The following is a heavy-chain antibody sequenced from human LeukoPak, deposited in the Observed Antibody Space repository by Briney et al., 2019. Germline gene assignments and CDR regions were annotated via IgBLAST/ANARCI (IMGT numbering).Heavy chain of an antibody. D-gene: IGHD6-19*01. CDR1: GFTFDDYA. Sequence: GGSLRLSCAASGFTFDDYAMHWVRQVPGKGLEWVSGISWNGGSIGYADSVRGRFTISRDNAQNSMYLQMNSLRAEDTAFYYCAKVRGTYSSGFFFDSWGQGALVTVSS. V-gene: IGHV3-9*01. CDR3: AKVRGTYSSGFFFDS. CDR2: ISWNGGSI. J-gene: IGHJ4*02.